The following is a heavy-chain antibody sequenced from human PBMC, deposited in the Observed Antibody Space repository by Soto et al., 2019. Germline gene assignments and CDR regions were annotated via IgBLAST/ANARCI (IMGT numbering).Heavy chain of an antibody. CDR2: INHSGST. D-gene: IGHD1-26*01. CDR1: GGSFSGYY. J-gene: IGHJ2*01. CDR3: ARIIVAGYWYFDL. Sequence: SETLSLTCAVYGGSFSGYYWSWIRQPPGKGLEWIGEINHSGSTNYNPSLKSRVTISVDTSKNQFSLKLSSVTAADTAVYYCARIIVAGYWYFDLWGRGTLVTVSS. V-gene: IGHV4-34*01.